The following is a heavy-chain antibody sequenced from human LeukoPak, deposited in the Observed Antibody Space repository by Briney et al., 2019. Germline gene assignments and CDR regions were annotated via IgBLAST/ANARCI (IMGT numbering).Heavy chain of an antibody. Sequence: PGGSLRLSCAASGLTFSSYWMHWVRQAPGKGLVWVSRINTDGSGTSYADSVKGRFTISRDNAKNTLYLQLNSLRAEDTAVFYCVRGQDHLVPGPWGQGTLVTVSS. CDR1: GLTFSSYW. CDR3: VRGQDHLVPGP. J-gene: IGHJ5*02. CDR2: INTDGSGT. V-gene: IGHV3-74*01.